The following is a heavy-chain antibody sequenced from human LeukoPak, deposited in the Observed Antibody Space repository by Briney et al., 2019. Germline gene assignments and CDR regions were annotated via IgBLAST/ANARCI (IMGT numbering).Heavy chain of an antibody. CDR3: AKGGVSDSGSWYGDYFDY. D-gene: IGHD6-13*01. J-gene: IGHJ4*02. Sequence: PGGSLRLSCAASGFTFSSYGMHRVRQAPGKGLEWVAVISYDGSNKYYADSVKGRFTISRDNSKNTLYLQMNSLRAEDTAVYYCAKGGVSDSGSWYGDYFDYWGQGTLVTVSS. V-gene: IGHV3-30*18. CDR1: GFTFSSYG. CDR2: ISYDGSNK.